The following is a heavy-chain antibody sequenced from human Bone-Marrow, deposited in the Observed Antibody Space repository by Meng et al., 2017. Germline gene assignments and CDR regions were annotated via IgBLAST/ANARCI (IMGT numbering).Heavy chain of an antibody. CDR3: ASPLREYYYDSSGFLYYFDY. Sequence: SVKVFCKASGYTFTGYYMHWVRQAPGQGLEWMGGIIPTFGTANYAQKFQGRVTITADESTSTAYMELSSLRSEDTAVYYCASPLREYYYDSSGFLYYFDYWGQGTLVTVSS. CDR2: IIPTFGTA. V-gene: IGHV1-69*13. CDR1: GYTFTGYY. J-gene: IGHJ4*02. D-gene: IGHD3-22*01.